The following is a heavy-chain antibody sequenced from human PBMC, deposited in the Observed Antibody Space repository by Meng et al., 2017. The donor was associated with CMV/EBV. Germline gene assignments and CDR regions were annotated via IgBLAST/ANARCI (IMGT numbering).Heavy chain of an antibody. CDR1: CGTISSCNW. D-gene: IGHD3-3*01. CDR2: IYHSGSN. J-gene: IGHJ4*02. CDR3: ARSGAKLAYYFDY. V-gene: IGHV4-4*02. Sequence: AGACGTISSCNWWRMGQPPREKGVECIGIIYHSGSNNYNSSLKSLVTIVVDKSKNQFLLQICFATAAATAVYYGARSGAKLAYYFDYWGQGTLVTVSS.